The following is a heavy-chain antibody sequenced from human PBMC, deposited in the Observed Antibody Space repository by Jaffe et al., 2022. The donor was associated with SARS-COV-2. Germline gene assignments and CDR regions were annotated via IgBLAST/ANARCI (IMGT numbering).Heavy chain of an antibody. CDR2: IRSKANNYAT. Sequence: EVQLVESGGGLVQPGGSLKLSCAASGFTFSGSAMHWVRQASGKGLEWVGRIRSKANNYATAYAASVKGRFTISRDESKNTAYLQINSLKTEDTAVYYCAPHTYDDSGWVPPDYWGQGTLVTVSS. D-gene: IGHD6-19*01. CDR1: GFTFSGSA. V-gene: IGHV3-73*02. CDR3: APHTYDDSGWVPPDY. J-gene: IGHJ4*02.